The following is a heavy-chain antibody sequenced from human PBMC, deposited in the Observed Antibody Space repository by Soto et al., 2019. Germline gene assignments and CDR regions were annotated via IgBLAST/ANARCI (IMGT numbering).Heavy chain of an antibody. J-gene: IGHJ4*02. CDR3: ARDSGYDTTGYSPFDN. Sequence: ASVKVSCKTSGYTFTDYSIHWVRQAPGQGLEWMGWINPNNGGTSYAQKFQGRVTMTGGTSISTAYMELNSLRSDDTAVYYCARDSGYDTTGYSPFDNWGQGTQVT. CDR1: GYTFTDYS. CDR2: INPNNGGT. V-gene: IGHV1-2*02. D-gene: IGHD3-22*01.